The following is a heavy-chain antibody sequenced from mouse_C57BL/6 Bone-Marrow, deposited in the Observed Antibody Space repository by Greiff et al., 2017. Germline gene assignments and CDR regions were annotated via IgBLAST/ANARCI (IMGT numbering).Heavy chain of an antibody. CDR3: ARDSNLKFAY. CDR2: ISDGGSYT. Sequence: EVQGVESGGGLVKPGGSLKLSCAASGFTFSSYAMSWVRQTPEKRLEWVATISDGGSYTYYPDNVKGRFTISRDNAKNNLYLQMSHLKSEDTAMYYCARDSNLKFAYWGQGTLVTVSA. J-gene: IGHJ3*01. V-gene: IGHV5-4*01. D-gene: IGHD2-5*01. CDR1: GFTFSSYA.